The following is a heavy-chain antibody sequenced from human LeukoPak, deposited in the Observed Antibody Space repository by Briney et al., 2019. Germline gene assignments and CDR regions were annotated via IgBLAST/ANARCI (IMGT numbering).Heavy chain of an antibody. D-gene: IGHD2-8*01. Sequence: PSETLSLTCSVSGGSISSYYWSWIRQPPGKGLEWIGYIHYSGSTTYNPSLKSRVSISVDTSKNQFSLKLSSVTAADTAVYYCARGYCTNAVCSLGPTQAWGQGTLVTVSS. V-gene: IGHV4-59*12. CDR1: GGSISSYY. CDR3: ARGYCTNAVCSLGPTQA. J-gene: IGHJ4*02. CDR2: IHYSGST.